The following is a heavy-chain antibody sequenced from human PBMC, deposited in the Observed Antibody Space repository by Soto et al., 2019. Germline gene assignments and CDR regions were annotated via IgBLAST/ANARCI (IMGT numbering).Heavy chain of an antibody. CDR2: IIPIFGTA. J-gene: IGHJ5*02. V-gene: IGHV1-69*13. D-gene: IGHD6-13*01. Sequence: GASVKVSCKASGGTFSSYAISWVRQAPGQGLEWMGGIIPIFGTANYAQKFQGRVTITADESTSTAYMELSSLRSEDTAVYYCARTAADGNWFDPWGQGTLVTVSS. CDR1: GGTFSSYA. CDR3: ARTAADGNWFDP.